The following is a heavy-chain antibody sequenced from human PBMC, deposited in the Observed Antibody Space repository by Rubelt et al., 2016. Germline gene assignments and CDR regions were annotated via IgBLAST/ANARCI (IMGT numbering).Heavy chain of an antibody. J-gene: IGHJ6*02. CDR2: INHSGST. V-gene: IGHV4-34*01. Sequence: IGEINHSGSTNYNPSLKSRVTISVDTSKNQFSLKLSSVTAADTAVYYCASPGSITVVRGAYYGMDVWGQGTTVTVSS. D-gene: IGHD3-10*01. CDR3: ASPGSITVVRGAYYGMDV.